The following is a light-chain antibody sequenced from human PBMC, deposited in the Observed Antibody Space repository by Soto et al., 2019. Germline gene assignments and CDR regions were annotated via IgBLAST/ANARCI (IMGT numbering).Light chain of an antibody. Sequence: QAALSEPASVTGYPGQAITISCTGTSSDVGGYNYVSWYQQHPGKAPKLMIYDVSNRPSGVSNRFSGSKSGNTASLTISGLQAEDEADYYCSSYTSSSTLLYVFGTGTKVTVL. CDR3: SSYTSSSTLLYV. V-gene: IGLV2-14*01. CDR2: DVS. CDR1: SSDVGGYNY. J-gene: IGLJ1*01.